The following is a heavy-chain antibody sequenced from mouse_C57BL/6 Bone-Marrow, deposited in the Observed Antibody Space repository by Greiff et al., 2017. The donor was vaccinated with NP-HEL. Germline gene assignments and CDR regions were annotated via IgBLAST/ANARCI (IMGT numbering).Heavy chain of an antibody. CDR3: ARSGGLRLYYFDY. V-gene: IGHV1-75*01. Sequence: VHLVESGPELVKPGASVKISCKASGYTFTDYYINWVKQRPGQGLEWIGWIFPGSGSTYYNEKFKGKATLTVDKSSSTAYMLLSSLTSEDSAVYFCARSGGLRLYYFDYWGQGTTLTVSS. CDR1: GYTFTDYY. J-gene: IGHJ2*01. D-gene: IGHD2-2*01. CDR2: IFPGSGST.